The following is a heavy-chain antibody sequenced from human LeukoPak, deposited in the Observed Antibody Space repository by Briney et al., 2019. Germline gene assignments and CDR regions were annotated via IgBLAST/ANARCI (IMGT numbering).Heavy chain of an antibody. Sequence: GEALKISCKGSGYTFTNYWIGWVRQMPGKGLEFMGIIYPVDSDTRYSPSFQGQVTISVDKSINTAYLQWSSLKASDSAMYYCARAGYSNRWDGVDYWGQGTLVTVSS. D-gene: IGHD2/OR15-2a*01. V-gene: IGHV5-51*01. CDR2: IYPVDSDT. CDR3: ARAGYSNRWDGVDY. J-gene: IGHJ4*02. CDR1: GYTFTNYW.